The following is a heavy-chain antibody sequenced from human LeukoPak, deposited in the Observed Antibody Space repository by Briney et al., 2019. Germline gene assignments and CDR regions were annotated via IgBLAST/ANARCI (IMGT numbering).Heavy chain of an antibody. V-gene: IGHV1-8*01. J-gene: IGHJ4*02. CDR1: GYTFTSYD. Sequence: GASVKVSCKASGYTFTSYDINWVRQATGQGLEWMGWMNPNSGNTGYAQKFQGRVTMTGNTSIGTAYMELSSLRSEDTAVYYCASHPSSGRGFDYWGQGTLVTVSS. D-gene: IGHD6-19*01. CDR3: ASHPSSGRGFDY. CDR2: MNPNSGNT.